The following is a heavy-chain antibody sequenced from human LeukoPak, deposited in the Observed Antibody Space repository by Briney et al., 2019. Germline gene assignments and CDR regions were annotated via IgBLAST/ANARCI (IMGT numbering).Heavy chain of an antibody. D-gene: IGHD6-13*01. CDR3: ARDKGIAAAGTHPFDY. J-gene: IGHJ4*02. CDR2: IYTSGST. V-gene: IGHV4-4*07. CDR1: GGSISSYC. Sequence: KPSETLSLTCAVSGGSISSYCWSWIRQPAGKGLEWIGRIYTSGSTNYNPSLKSRVTMSVDTSKNQFSLKLSSVTAADTAVYYCARDKGIAAAGTHPFDYWGQGTLVTVSS.